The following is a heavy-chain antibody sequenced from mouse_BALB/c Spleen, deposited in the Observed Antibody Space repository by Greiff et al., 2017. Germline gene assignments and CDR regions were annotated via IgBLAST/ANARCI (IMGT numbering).Heavy chain of an antibody. V-gene: IGHV5-9*03. J-gene: IGHJ4*01. CDR3: ARSPTMITGMDY. CDR2: ISSGGGNT. CDR1: GFTFSSYT. D-gene: IGHD2-4*01. Sequence: EVKLVESGGGLVKPGGSLKLSCAASGFTFSSYTMSWVRQTPEKRLEWVATISSGGGNTYYLDSVKGRFTISRDNAKNNLYLQMSSLRSEDTALYYCARSPTMITGMDYWGQGTSVTVSS.